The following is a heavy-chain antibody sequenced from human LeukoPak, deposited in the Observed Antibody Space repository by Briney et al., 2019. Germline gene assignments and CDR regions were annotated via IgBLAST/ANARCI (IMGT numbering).Heavy chain of an antibody. CDR3: ARGRGDYPLNWFDP. D-gene: IGHD4-17*01. Sequence: ASVTVSCKTSGGSFSNYAITWVRQAPGQGLEWMGWISAYNGNTNYAQKLQGRVTMTTDTSTSTAYMELRSLRSDDTAVYYCARGRGDYPLNWFDPWGQGTLVTVSS. CDR2: ISAYNGNT. J-gene: IGHJ5*02. V-gene: IGHV1-18*01. CDR1: GGSFSNYA.